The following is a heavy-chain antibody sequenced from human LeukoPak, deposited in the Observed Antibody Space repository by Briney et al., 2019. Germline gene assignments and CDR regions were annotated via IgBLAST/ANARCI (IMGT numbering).Heavy chain of an antibody. D-gene: IGHD3-22*01. Sequence: SETLSLTCTVSGGSISSHYWSWIRQPPGKGLEWIGYMYYSGNTNYNPSLQSRVTMSVDTSQNQFSLNLSSVTPADTAVYYCARSSDYYDSSGYYGGTHFDYWGQRTLVTVSS. V-gene: IGHV4-59*11. CDR2: MYYSGNT. CDR1: GGSISSHY. CDR3: ARSSDYYDSSGYYGGTHFDY. J-gene: IGHJ4*02.